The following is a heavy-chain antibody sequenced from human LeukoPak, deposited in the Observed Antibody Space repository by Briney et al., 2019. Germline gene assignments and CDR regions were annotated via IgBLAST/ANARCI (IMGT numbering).Heavy chain of an antibody. CDR1: GGSISSSSYY. CDR3: ARAVGHLGYYYY. CDR2: IYYSGST. Sequence: PSETLSLTCTVSGGSISSSSYYWGWIRQPPGKGLEWIGSIYYSGSTYYNPSLKSRVTISVDTSKNQFSLKLSSVTAADTAVYYCARAVGHLGYYYYWGQGTLVTVSS. V-gene: IGHV4-39*07. D-gene: IGHD3-22*01. J-gene: IGHJ4*02.